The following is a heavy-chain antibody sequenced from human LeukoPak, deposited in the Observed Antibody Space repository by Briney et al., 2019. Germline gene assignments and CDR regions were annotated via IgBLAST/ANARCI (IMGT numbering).Heavy chain of an antibody. V-gene: IGHV1-69*13. CDR3: AKATSVSWSSGWYFDY. CDR1: GGTFSSYA. CDR2: IIPIFGTA. J-gene: IGHJ4*02. Sequence: SVKVSCKASGGTFSSYAISWVRQAPGQGLEWMGGIIPIFGTANYAQKFQGRVTITADESTSTAYMELSSLRAEDTAVYYCAKATSVSWSSGWYFDYWGQGTLVTVSS. D-gene: IGHD6-19*01.